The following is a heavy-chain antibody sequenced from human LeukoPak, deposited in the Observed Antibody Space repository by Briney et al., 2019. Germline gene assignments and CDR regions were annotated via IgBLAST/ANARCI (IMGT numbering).Heavy chain of an antibody. D-gene: IGHD1-26*01. V-gene: IGHV4-59*01. J-gene: IGHJ6*02. CDR2: IYYNGNT. CDR3: ARGRSNYYGMDV. Sequence: SETLSLTCSGSDGSINSYYWNWLRRPPGKGLEWVGYIYYNGNTNYSPSLKSRVTMSVDTSKNLFSLKVSSVTAADTAVYYCARGRSNYYGMDVWGQGTTVTVSS. CDR1: DGSINSYY.